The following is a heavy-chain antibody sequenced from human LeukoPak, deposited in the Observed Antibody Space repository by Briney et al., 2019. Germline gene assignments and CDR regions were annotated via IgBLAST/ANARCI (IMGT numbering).Heavy chain of an antibody. CDR1: GDSSSSGSFA. CDR3: ARANYYYDSSGYYYNYYFDS. Sequence: SETLSLTCGVSGDSSSSGSFAWSWIRQPPGKGLEWLGYIYRSGTTHYNPSLKSRVTISADRSKNQFSLRLSSMTAADTAVYYCARANYYYDSSGYYYNYYFDSWGQGALVTVSS. CDR2: IYRSGTT. D-gene: IGHD3-22*01. J-gene: IGHJ4*02. V-gene: IGHV4-30-2*01.